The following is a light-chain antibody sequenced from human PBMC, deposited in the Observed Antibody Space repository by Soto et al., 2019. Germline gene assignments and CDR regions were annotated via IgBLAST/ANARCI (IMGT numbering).Light chain of an antibody. V-gene: IGKV3-20*01. CDR1: QSIPNNN. J-gene: IGKJ5*01. Sequence: EIVLTQSPGTLSLSPGESATLSCRASQSIPNNNLAWYQQKPGQAPRLLFYGAFNRASGIPDRFSGSGSGTEFTLTISRLEPEDFAVYYGQQYGSSPPITFGQGTRLEIK. CDR2: GAF. CDR3: QQYGSSPPIT.